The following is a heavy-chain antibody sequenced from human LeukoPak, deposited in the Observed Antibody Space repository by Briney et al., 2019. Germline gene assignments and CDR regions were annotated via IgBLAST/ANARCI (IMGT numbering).Heavy chain of an antibody. V-gene: IGHV3-23*01. CDR2: ISGSGSNT. CDR1: GFTFSSYA. J-gene: IGHJ4*02. Sequence: GGSLRLSCAASGFTFSSYAMSWLRQAPGKGLEWVSSISGSGSNTYYADSVKGRFTVSRDNSKATLYLQMNSLRAEDTAVYYCATGKMTARYFFDYWGQGTQVTVSS. D-gene: IGHD2-21*02. CDR3: ATGKMTARYFFDY.